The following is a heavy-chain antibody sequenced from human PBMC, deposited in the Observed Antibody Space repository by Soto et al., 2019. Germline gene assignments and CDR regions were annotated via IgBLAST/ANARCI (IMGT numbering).Heavy chain of an antibody. CDR2: ISSSGNSI. Sequence: GGSLRLSCAASGFIFSRYEMHWVRQAPGKGLEWVSYISSSGNSINYADSVKGRFTVSGDNAKNSLYLHMDSLRPEDTAVYYCARRYSKYLPLDNWGQGTRVTV. V-gene: IGHV3-48*03. J-gene: IGHJ4*02. CDR3: ARRYSKYLPLDN. CDR1: GFIFSRYE. D-gene: IGHD4-4*01.